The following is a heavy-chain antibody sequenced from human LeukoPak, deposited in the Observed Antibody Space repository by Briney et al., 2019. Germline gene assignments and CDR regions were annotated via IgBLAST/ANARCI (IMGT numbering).Heavy chain of an antibody. Sequence: SETLSLTCTVSGGSITSYYWTCIRQPPGKGLEWIGYIYYSGSTNYNPSLRSRVTMSVDTSKDQVSLNLRSVTAADTAVYYCARCAAMDDDYFDYWGRGILVTVSS. CDR2: IYYSGST. V-gene: IGHV4-59*01. CDR3: ARCAAMDDDYFDY. CDR1: GGSITSYY. D-gene: IGHD5-18*01. J-gene: IGHJ4*02.